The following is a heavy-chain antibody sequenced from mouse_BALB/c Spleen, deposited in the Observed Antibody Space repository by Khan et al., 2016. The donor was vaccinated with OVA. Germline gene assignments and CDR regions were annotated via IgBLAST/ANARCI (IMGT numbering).Heavy chain of an antibody. CDR1: GFTFTNYG. Sequence: VQLVEFGPELKKPGETVQISCKASGFTFTNYGMNWVKQAPGKGLKWMGWINTYTGEPTFADDFKGRFAFSLETSASTAYLQINSLKNEDTATYFCARVGYSGTMDCWGQGTSVTVSS. CDR2: INTYTGEP. CDR3: ARVGYSGTMDC. V-gene: IGHV9-3-1*01. J-gene: IGHJ4*01. D-gene: IGHD2-14*01.